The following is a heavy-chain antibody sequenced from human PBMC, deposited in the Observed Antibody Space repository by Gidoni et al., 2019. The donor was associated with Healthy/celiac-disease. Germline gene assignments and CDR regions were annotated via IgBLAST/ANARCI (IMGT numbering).Heavy chain of an antibody. D-gene: IGHD3-10*01. J-gene: IGHJ4*02. CDR1: GFPLSTARIG. V-gene: IGHV2-26*01. CDR3: ARIRLSLLWFGEFDPLVDY. Sequence: QVTLKESGPVLVKPTETLTLTCTVSGFPLSTARIGVSLIRQPPGKALEWLAHIFSNDEKSYSTSLKSRLTISKDTSKSQVVLTMTNMDPVDTATYYCARIRLSLLWFGEFDPLVDYWGQGTLVTVSS. CDR2: IFSNDEK.